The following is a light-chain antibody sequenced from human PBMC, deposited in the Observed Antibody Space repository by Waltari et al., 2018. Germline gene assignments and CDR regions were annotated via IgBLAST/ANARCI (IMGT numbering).Light chain of an antibody. CDR1: QSVSSSY. Sequence: EIVLTQSPGPLSLSPGARATLPCRASQSVSSSYLAWYQQKPGQAPRLLIYGASSRATGIPDRFSGSGSGTDFTLTISRLEPEDFAVYYCQQYGSSPGCTFGQGTKLEIK. J-gene: IGKJ2*02. CDR2: GAS. CDR3: QQYGSSPGCT. V-gene: IGKV3-20*01.